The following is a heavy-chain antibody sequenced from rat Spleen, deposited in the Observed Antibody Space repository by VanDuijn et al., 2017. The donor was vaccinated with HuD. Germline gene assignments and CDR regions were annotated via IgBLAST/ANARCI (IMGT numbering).Heavy chain of an antibody. Sequence: EVQLVESGGGLVQPGRSMKLSCTASGFTFSNYYMAWVRQAPTQGLEWVASISTGGGNTYYRDSGKGRFTNSRDNAKSTLYLQMDSLRSEDTATYYCARVDGYYRTMDAWVQGAPVTVSS. CDR2: ISTGGGNT. V-gene: IGHV5-25*01. CDR3: ARVDGYYRTMDA. D-gene: IGHD1-12*03. CDR1: GFTFSNYY. J-gene: IGHJ4*01.